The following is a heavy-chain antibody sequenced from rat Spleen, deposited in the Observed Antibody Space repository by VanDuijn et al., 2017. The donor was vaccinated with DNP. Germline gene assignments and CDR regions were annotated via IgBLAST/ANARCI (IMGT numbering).Heavy chain of an antibody. D-gene: IGHD1-2*01. V-gene: IGHV5-22*01. CDR2: IGSDDYAP. Sequence: EVQLVESGGGLVQPGRSLKLSCAASGYTFSDYYMAWVRQAPTKGLEWVAYIGSDDYAPYYGDSVKGRFTISRDNAENTVYLQMSSLRSEDTATYYCASWAPIAPISTSNYWGQGVMVTVSS. J-gene: IGHJ2*01. CDR3: ASWAPIAPISTSNY. CDR1: GYTFSDYY.